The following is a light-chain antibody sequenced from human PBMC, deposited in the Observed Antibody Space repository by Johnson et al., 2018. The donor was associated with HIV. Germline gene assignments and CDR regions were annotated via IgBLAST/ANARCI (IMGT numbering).Light chain of an antibody. J-gene: IGLJ1*01. V-gene: IGLV1-51*02. Sequence: QPVLTQPPSVSAAPGQKVSISCSGNSSSIGSNYVSWYQQLPGAAPKLLIFENNKRPSGIPDRFSGSKSGASATLVITGLQTGDEADYYCGTWDSSLSAGGANYVFGTGTKVTVL. CDR1: SSSIGSNY. CDR3: GTWDSSLSAGGANYV. CDR2: ENN.